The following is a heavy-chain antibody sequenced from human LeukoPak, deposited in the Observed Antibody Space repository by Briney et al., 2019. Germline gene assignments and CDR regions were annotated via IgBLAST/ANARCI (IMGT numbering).Heavy chain of an antibody. CDR2: INHSGST. D-gene: IGHD2-2*01. J-gene: IGHJ5*02. CDR3: ARLHIVVVPXAPXXXWFDP. V-gene: IGHV4-34*01. CDR1: GGSFSGYY. Sequence: PSETLSLTCAVYGGSFSGYYWSWIRQPPGKGLEWIGEINHSGSTNYNPSLKSRVTISVDTSKNQFSLKLSSVTAADTAVYYCARLHIVVVPXAPXXXWFDPWGQGXLVTVS.